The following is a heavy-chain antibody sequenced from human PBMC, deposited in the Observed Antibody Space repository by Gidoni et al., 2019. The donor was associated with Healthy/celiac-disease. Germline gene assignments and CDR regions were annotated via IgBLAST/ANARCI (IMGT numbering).Heavy chain of an antibody. CDR1: GFTSSSYA. CDR2: IGGSGSST. CDR3: AKGNSSGWYLDAFDI. J-gene: IGHJ3*02. Sequence: EVQLLESGGGLVQPGGSLRLSCAASGFTSSSYAMSWVRQAPGKGLGWVSAIGGSGSSTYYADSVKGRFTISRDNSKNTLYLQMNSLRAEDTAVYYCAKGNSSGWYLDAFDIWGQGTMVTVSS. D-gene: IGHD6-19*01. V-gene: IGHV3-23*01.